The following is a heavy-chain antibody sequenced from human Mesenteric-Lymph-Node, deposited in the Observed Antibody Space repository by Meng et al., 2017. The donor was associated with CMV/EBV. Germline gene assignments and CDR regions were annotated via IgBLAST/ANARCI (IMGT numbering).Heavy chain of an antibody. V-gene: IGHV1-2*02. CDR3: ASGRMKPPAMDYSYSMDL. CDR2: INANTGGP. CDR1: GYTFTDYY. J-gene: IGHJ6*02. D-gene: IGHD2-2*01. Sequence: ASVKVSCKASGYTFTDYYMHWVRQAPGQGLEWMGWINANTGGPNYAQKFQGRVTMTRDTSITTAYMELTRLTSDDTAVYYCASGRMKPPAMDYSYSMDLWGQGTTVTVSS.